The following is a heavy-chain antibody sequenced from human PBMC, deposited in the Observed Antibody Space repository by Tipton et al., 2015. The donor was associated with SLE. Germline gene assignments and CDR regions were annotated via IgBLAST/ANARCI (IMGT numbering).Heavy chain of an antibody. CDR2: INHSGST. J-gene: IGHJ2*01. Sequence: TLSLTCAVYGGSFSGYYCSWIRQSPGKGLEWIGEINHSGSTNYNPSLKSRATISVDTSKNQFSLRLSSVTAADTAVYYCASPGESCSGPSCYDWYFDLWGRGTLVTVSS. V-gene: IGHV4-34*01. CDR1: GGSFSGYY. D-gene: IGHD2-2*01. CDR3: ASPGESCSGPSCYDWYFDL.